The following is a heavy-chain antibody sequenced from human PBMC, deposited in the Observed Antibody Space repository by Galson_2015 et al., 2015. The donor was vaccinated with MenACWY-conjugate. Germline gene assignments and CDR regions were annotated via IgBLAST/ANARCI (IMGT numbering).Heavy chain of an antibody. CDR2: ISYDGTRK. Sequence: SLRLSCAASGFTFSAYAMHWVRQAPGKGLEWVAVISYDGTRKFYADSVKGRFTISRDNSKNTLYLQVNSLRVEDTAIYYCARGCSGGSCSAYWGQGTLVTVSS. D-gene: IGHD2-15*01. CDR1: GFTFSAYA. CDR3: ARGCSGGSCSAY. V-gene: IGHV3-30-3*01. J-gene: IGHJ4*02.